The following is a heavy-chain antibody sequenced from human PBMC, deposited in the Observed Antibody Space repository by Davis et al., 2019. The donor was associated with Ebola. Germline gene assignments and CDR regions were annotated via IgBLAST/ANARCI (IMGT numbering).Heavy chain of an antibody. V-gene: IGHV1-58*01. D-gene: IGHD3-22*01. CDR2: IVVGSGNT. CDR3: AAPTIPYYYDSSGYSYYYYGMDV. CDR1: GFTFTSSA. Sequence: SVKVSCKASGFTFTSSAVQWVRQARGQRLEWIGWIVVGSGNTNYAQKFQERVTITRDMSTSTAYMELSSLRSEDTAVYYCAAPTIPYYYDSSGYSYYYYGMDVWGKGTTVTVSS. J-gene: IGHJ6*04.